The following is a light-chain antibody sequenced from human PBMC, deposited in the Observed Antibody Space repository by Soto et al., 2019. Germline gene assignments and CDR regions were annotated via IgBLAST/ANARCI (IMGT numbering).Light chain of an antibody. CDR2: AAS. V-gene: IGKV1-39*01. J-gene: IGKJ4*01. Sequence: DIQITQSPSSLSAYPAHRVTITCRASQSVNTHVNWYRQKPGKAPKLLIYAASTLQSGVPSRFSGSGSGTGFTLTISSLQTEDFATYFCQQSDRTPPTFGRGTKVDIK. CDR3: QQSDRTPPT. CDR1: QSVNTH.